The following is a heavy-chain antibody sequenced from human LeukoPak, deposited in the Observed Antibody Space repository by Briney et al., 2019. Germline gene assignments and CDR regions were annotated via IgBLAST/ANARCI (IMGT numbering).Heavy chain of an antibody. CDR3: ARDQAMRRYFDWLFPDAFDI. CDR2: IGAYNGNT. CDR1: GYTFTSYG. V-gene: IGHV1-18*01. D-gene: IGHD3-9*01. J-gene: IGHJ3*02. Sequence: ASVKVSCKASGYTFTSYGISWVRQAPGQGLEWMGWIGAYNGNTNYAQKLQGRVTMTTDTSTSTAYMELRSLRSDDTAVYYCARDQAMRRYFDWLFPDAFDIWGQGTMVTVSS.